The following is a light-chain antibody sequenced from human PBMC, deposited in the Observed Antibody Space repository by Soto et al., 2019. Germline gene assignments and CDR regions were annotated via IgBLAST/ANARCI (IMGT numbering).Light chain of an antibody. CDR3: NSFTTSSTLV. V-gene: IGLV2-14*03. Sequence: QSALTQPASVSGSSGQSITISCTGTSSDVGAYNYVSWYQHHPGKAPKLMIYDVSNRPSGVFYRFSGSKSGNTASLTIFGLQAEDEADYYCNSFTTSSTLVFGGGTKVTVL. CDR1: SSDVGAYNY. CDR2: DVS. J-gene: IGLJ2*01.